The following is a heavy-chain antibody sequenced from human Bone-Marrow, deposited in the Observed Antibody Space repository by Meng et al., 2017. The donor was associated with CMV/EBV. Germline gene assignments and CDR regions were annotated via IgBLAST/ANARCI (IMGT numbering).Heavy chain of an antibody. CDR3: ARGPGSGYLSPFDY. CDR2: LSWDGGTT. V-gene: IGHV3-43*01. Sequence: GESLKISCAASGFTFGDYTMHWVRQVPGKGLEWVCLLSWDGGTTFYADSVKGRFTISRDNAKNSLYLQMNSLRAEDTAVYYCARGPGSGYLSPFDYWGQGTLVTVSS. J-gene: IGHJ4*02. CDR1: GFTFGDYT. D-gene: IGHD3-22*01.